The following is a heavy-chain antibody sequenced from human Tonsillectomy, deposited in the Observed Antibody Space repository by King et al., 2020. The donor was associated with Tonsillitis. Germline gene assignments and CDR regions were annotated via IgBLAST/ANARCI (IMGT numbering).Heavy chain of an antibody. CDR1: GFSVTNNY. V-gene: IGHV3-53*01. Sequence: VQLVESGGGLIQPGGSLRLSCAVSGFSVTNNYMSWVRQAPGKGLEWVAVIYSVGSTSYADSVKGRFTLSNDNSKNMVYLQVNSLRVEDTAVYYCAGEYWSSGSCYFDSWGQGTLVTVSS. CDR2: IYSVGST. D-gene: IGHD2-15*01. CDR3: AGEYWSSGSCYFDS. J-gene: IGHJ4*02.